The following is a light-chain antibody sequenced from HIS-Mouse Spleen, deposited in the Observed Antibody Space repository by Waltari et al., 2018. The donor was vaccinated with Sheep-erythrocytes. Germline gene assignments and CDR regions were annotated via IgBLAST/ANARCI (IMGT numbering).Light chain of an antibody. CDR2: DVS. V-gene: IGLV2-11*01. CDR3: CSYAGSYNHV. CDR1: SRDVGGYHY. J-gene: IGLJ1*01. Sequence: QSALTQPRSVSGSPGQSVTISCPGPSRDVGGYHYVPWYQQHPGKAPKLMIYDVSKRPSGVPDRFSGSKSGNTASLTISGLQAEDEADYYCCSYAGSYNHVFATGTKVTVL.